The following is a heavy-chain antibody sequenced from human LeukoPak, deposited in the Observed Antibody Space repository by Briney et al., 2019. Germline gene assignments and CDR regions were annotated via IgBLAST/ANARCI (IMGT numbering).Heavy chain of an antibody. CDR2: IYYSGST. CDR3: ARAGYGDYPGYYFDY. D-gene: IGHD4-17*01. V-gene: IGHV4-31*03. Sequence: SETLSLTCTVSGGSISSGGYYWSWIRQHPGKGLEWIGYIYYSGSTYYNPSLKSRVTISVDTSKNQFSLKLGSVTAADTAVYYCARAGYGDYPGYYFDYWGQGTLVTVSS. CDR1: GGSISSGGYY. J-gene: IGHJ4*02.